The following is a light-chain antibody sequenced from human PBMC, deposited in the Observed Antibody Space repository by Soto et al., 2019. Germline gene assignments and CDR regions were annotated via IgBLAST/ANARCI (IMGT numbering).Light chain of an antibody. J-gene: IGKJ2*01. CDR1: QSVTTTY. CDR2: GPS. Sequence: EIVLTQSPGTLSLSPGERATLSCRASQSVTTTYLAGYQHKPAQAPRLLIYGPSSRAAGIPDRFSGSGSGTDFTLTISRLEPEDFAVYYCLQFDNSPLYTFGQGTKLEIK. V-gene: IGKV3-20*01. CDR3: LQFDNSPLYT.